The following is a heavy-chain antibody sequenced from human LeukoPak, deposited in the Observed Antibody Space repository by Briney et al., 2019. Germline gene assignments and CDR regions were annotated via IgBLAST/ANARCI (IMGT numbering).Heavy chain of an antibody. CDR2: IYYSGNT. J-gene: IGHJ4*02. D-gene: IGHD3-10*01. CDR1: GGSITNYY. CDR3: ARGALLWFGERMEYYFDY. Sequence: SETLSLTCTVSGGSITNYYWSWIRQPPGKGLEWIGFIYYSGNTNYNPSLKSRVTLSVDTSKNQFSLKLSSMIAADTAVYYCARGALLWFGERMEYYFDYWGRGTLLTVSS. V-gene: IGHV4-59*01.